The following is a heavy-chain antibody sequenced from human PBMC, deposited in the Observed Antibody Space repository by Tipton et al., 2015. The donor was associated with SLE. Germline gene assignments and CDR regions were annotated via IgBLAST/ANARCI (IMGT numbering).Heavy chain of an antibody. D-gene: IGHD1-26*01. Sequence: GLVKPSETLSLTCTVSGASIDSNYWSWIRQPPGKGLEWIGYIYYTGYAHYNPSLKSRTTILVNTSKNQFSLKLSSVTAADTAVYYCVRENSGNFLPPNYFDIWGLGALVTVSS. CDR1: GASIDSNY. CDR3: VRENSGNFLPPNYFDI. V-gene: IGHV4-59*01. CDR2: IYYTGYA. J-gene: IGHJ4*02.